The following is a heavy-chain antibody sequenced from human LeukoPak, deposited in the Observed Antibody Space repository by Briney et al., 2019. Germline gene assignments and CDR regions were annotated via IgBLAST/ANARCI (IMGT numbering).Heavy chain of an antibody. V-gene: IGHV4-59*01. Sequence: SETLSLTCTVSGGSISSYYWTWIRQPPGKGLELIGYIYCSGNTNYNPSLKSRVTISIDTSKNQFSLILSSLTAADTAVYYCVGRISPNWFDPWGRGTLVTVSS. J-gene: IGHJ5*02. CDR3: VGRISPNWFDP. CDR2: IYCSGNT. CDR1: GGSISSYY.